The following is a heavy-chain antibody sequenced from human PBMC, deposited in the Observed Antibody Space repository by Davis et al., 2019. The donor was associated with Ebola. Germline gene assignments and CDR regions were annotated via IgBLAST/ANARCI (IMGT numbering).Heavy chain of an antibody. Sequence: ASVKVSCKASGYTFAAHYIHWVRQAPGQGLEWMGRINPNGGATNYAQRFQGRVTMTRDTSTSTAYMELSRLRSDDTAMYYCARSCISARCYLLYAMDVWGKGTTVTVSS. CDR3: ARSCISARCYLLYAMDV. CDR1: GYTFAAHY. CDR2: INPNGGAT. V-gene: IGHV1-2*06. J-gene: IGHJ6*03. D-gene: IGHD2-2*01.